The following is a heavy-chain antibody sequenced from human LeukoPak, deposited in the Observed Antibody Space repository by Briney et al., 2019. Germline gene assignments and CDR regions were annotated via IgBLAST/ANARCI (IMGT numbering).Heavy chain of an antibody. D-gene: IGHD3-22*01. Sequence: GGSLRLSCEGSAFIFSGHWMNWVRQTPGKGLEWVASIKEDGSERQYVDSVKGRFSISRDNAKNSLYLQMNSLRAEDTAVYYCASAAPIYYDSSVYNWRGLGYWGQGTLVTVSS. J-gene: IGHJ4*02. CDR3: ASAAPIYYDSSVYNWRGLGY. CDR1: AFIFSGHW. V-gene: IGHV3-7*01. CDR2: IKEDGSER.